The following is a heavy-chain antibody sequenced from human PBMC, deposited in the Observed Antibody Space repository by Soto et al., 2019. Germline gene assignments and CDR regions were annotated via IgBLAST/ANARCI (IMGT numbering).Heavy chain of an antibody. V-gene: IGHV3-23*01. CDR1: GFTFSSYA. CDR2: ISGSGGST. J-gene: IGHJ4*02. D-gene: IGHD2-2*01. CDR3: ANARGVPAAVNVY. Sequence: GGSLRLSWAASGFTFSSYAMSWVRQAPGKGLEWVSAISGSGGSTYYADSVKGRFTISRDNSKNTLYLQMNSLRAEDTAVYYCANARGVPAAVNVYWGQGPLVTVSS.